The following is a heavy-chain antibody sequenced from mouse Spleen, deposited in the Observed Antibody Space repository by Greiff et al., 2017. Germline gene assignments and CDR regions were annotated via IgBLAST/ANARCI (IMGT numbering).Heavy chain of an antibody. V-gene: IGHV5-9-3*01. CDR3: ARYGNYWYFDV. D-gene: IGHD2-1*01. CDR2: ISSGGSYT. Sequence: EVHLVESGGGLVKPGGSLKLSCAASGFTFSSYAMSWVRQTPEKRLEWVATISSGGSYTYYPDSVKGRFTISRDNAKNTLYLQMSSLRSEDTAMYYCARYGNYWYFDVWGAGTTVTVSS. CDR1: GFTFSSYA. J-gene: IGHJ1*01.